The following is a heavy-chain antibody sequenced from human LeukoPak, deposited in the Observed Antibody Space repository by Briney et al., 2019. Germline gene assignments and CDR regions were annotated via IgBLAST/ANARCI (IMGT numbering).Heavy chain of an antibody. CDR3: AGGRLGSSGCYYFDY. J-gene: IGHJ4*02. CDR2: IYTSGST. D-gene: IGHD3-22*01. Sequence: SETLSLTCTVSGGSISSYYWSWIRQPAGKGLEWIGRIYTSGSTNYNPSLKSRVTMSVDTSKNQFSLKLSSVTAADTAVYYCAGGRLGSSGCYYFDYWGQGTLVTVSS. CDR1: GGSISSYY. V-gene: IGHV4-4*07.